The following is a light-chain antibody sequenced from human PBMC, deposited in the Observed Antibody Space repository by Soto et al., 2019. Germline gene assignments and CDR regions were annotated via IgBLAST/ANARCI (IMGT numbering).Light chain of an antibody. CDR2: ENN. CDR3: GSWDSNLRVGV. Sequence: QSVLTQPPSVSAAPGQKVTISCSGTTANIGSNYVSWYLQIPGTAPQLLIYENNKRPSGIPDRFSGSKSGTSATLDITGLPTGKEADYYCGSWDSNLRVGVCGGGTKLPVL. V-gene: IGLV1-51*01. CDR1: TANIGSNY. J-gene: IGLJ2*01.